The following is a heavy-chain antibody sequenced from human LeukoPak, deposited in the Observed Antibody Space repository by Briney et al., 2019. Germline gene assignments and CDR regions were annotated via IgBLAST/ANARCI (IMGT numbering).Heavy chain of an antibody. CDR1: GYTFTSYG. Sequence: ASVKVSCKASGYTFTSYGISWVRQAPGQGLEWMGWISVYNGNTNYAQKLQGRVTMTTDTFTRTAYMELRSLRSDDAAAYYCARGSLMVYATYYYMDVWGKGTTVTVSS. CDR3: ARGSLMVYATYYYMDV. V-gene: IGHV1-18*01. D-gene: IGHD2-8*01. CDR2: ISVYNGNT. J-gene: IGHJ6*03.